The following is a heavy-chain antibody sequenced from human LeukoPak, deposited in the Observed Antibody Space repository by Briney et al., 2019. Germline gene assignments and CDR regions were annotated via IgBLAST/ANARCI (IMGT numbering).Heavy chain of an antibody. Sequence: KTSETLSLTCAVYGGSFSGYYWSWIRQPPGKGLEWIGEINHSGSTNYNPSLKSRVTISVDTSKNQFSLKLSSVTAADTAVYYCARGVGATGYWGQGTLVTVSS. CDR1: GGSFSGYY. J-gene: IGHJ4*02. CDR3: ARGVGATGY. D-gene: IGHD1-26*01. CDR2: INHSGST. V-gene: IGHV4-34*01.